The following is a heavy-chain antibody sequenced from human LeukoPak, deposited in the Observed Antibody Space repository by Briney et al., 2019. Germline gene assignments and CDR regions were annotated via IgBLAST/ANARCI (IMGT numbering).Heavy chain of an antibody. V-gene: IGHV3-21*01. CDR1: GFTFSSYS. CDR2: ISSSSSYI. J-gene: IGHJ3*02. CDR3: ARSVYGDDAFDI. Sequence: GGSLRLSCAASGFTFSSYSMNWVRQAPGKGLEWVSSISSSSSYIYYADSVKGRFTISRGNAKNSLYLQMNSLRAEDSAVYYCARSVYGDDAFDIWGQGTMVTVSS. D-gene: IGHD4-17*01.